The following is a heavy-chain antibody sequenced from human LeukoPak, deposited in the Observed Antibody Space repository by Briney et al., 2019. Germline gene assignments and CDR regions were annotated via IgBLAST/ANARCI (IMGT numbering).Heavy chain of an antibody. J-gene: IGHJ4*02. D-gene: IGHD3-22*01. V-gene: IGHV3-21*01. Sequence: GGSLRLSCAASGFTFSSYSMNWVRQAPGKGLEWVSSISSSSSSYIYYADSVKGRFTISRDNAKNSLYLQMNSLRAEDTAVYYCARDEDSSGYCDYWGQGTLVTVSS. CDR3: ARDEDSSGYCDY. CDR2: ISSSSSSYI. CDR1: GFTFSSYS.